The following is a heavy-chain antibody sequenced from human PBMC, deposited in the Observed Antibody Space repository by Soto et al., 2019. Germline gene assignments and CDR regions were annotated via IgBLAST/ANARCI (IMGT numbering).Heavy chain of an antibody. CDR2: IGESGTPT. D-gene: IGHD2-15*01. CDR3: AKLPGGIGY. V-gene: IGHV3-23*01. Sequence: GGSLRLSCAASGFTFSSYAMKWVRQAPGKGLEWVSLIGESGTPTYYADSVKGRFTISRDNSKNTLYLQMNSLRAEDTAVYYCAKLPGGIGYWGQGTLVTVSS. CDR1: GFTFSSYA. J-gene: IGHJ4*02.